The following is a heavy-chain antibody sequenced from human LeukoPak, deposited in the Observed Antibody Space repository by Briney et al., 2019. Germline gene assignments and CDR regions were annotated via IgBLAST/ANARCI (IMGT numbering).Heavy chain of an antibody. J-gene: IGHJ6*03. D-gene: IGHD7-27*01. CDR2: IYTSGST. V-gene: IGHV4-61*02. Sequence: SETLSLTCTVSGGSISSGSYYWSWIRQPAGKGLEWIGRIYTSGSTNYNPSLKSRVTISVDTSKNQFSLKLSSVTAADTAVYYCARERTGFFGYYYYYMDVWGKGTTVTISS. CDR1: GGSISSGSYY. CDR3: ARERTGFFGYYYYYMDV.